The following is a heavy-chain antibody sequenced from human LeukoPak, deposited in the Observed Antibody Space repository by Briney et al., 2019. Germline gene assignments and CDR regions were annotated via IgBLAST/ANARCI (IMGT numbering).Heavy chain of an antibody. Sequence: SETLSLTCTVSGYSISSGYYWGWIRQPPGKGLEWIGSIYHSGSTYYNPSLKSRVTISVDTSKNQFSLRLSSLTATDTAVYYCARGERPLQHWGQGTLVTVSS. CDR3: ARGERPLQH. V-gene: IGHV4-38-2*02. CDR1: GYSISSGYY. D-gene: IGHD1-26*01. CDR2: IYHSGST. J-gene: IGHJ1*01.